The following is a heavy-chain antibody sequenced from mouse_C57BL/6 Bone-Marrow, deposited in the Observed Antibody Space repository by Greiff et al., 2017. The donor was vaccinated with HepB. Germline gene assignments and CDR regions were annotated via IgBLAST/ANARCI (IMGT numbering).Heavy chain of an antibody. J-gene: IGHJ4*01. CDR3: TSYDYPTYAMDY. D-gene: IGHD2-4*01. Sequence: EVQLQQSGAELVRPGASVKLSCTASGFNIKDDYMHWVKQRPEQGLEWIGWIDPENGDTEYASKFQGKATITADTSSNTAYLQLSSLTSEDTAVYYGTSYDYPTYAMDYWGQGTSVTVSS. CDR2: IDPENGDT. CDR1: GFNIKDDY. V-gene: IGHV14-4*01.